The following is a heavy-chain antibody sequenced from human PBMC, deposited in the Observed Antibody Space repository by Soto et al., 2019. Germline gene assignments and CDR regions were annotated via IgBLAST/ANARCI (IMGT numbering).Heavy chain of an antibody. Sequence: QVQLVQSGAEVKKPGASVKVSCKASGYTFTSYYMHWVRQAPGQGLEWMGIINPSGGSTSYAQKFQGRVNMTRDTSTSTVYMELSSLRSEHTAGYYCARAFDSTGRKGAFDYWGQGPLVTVSS. CDR2: INPSGGST. J-gene: IGHJ4*02. D-gene: IGHD3-22*01. CDR3: ARAFDSTGRKGAFDY. V-gene: IGHV1-46*01. CDR1: GYTFTSYY.